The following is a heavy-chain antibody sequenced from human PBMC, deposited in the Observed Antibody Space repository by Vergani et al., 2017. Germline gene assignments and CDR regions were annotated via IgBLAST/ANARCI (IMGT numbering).Heavy chain of an antibody. CDR1: GFTFGDYA. V-gene: IGHV3-49*03. J-gene: IGHJ4*02. CDR3: ARETRDTPSSLDY. CDR2: IRSKAYGGTT. D-gene: IGHD5-24*01. Sequence: EVQLVESGGGLVQPGRSLRLSCTASGFTFGDYAMSWFRQAPGKGLEWEGFIRSKAYGGTTEYAASVKGRFTISRDDSKSIAYLQMNSLKTEDTAVYYCARETRDTPSSLDYWGQGTLVTVSS.